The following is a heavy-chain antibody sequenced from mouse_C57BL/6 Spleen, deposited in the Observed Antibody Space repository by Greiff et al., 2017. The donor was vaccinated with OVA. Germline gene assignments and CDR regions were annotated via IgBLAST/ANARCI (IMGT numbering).Heavy chain of an antibody. CDR2: IYPRSGNT. V-gene: IGHV1-81*01. D-gene: IGHD1-1*01. Sequence: VQVVESGAELARPGASVKLSCKASGYTFTSYGISWVKQRTGQGLEWIGEIYPRSGNTYYNEKFKGKATLTADKSSSTAYMELRSLTSEDSAVYFCARDYGSSYAYFDYWGQGTTLTVSS. CDR3: ARDYGSSYAYFDY. J-gene: IGHJ2*01. CDR1: GYTFTSYG.